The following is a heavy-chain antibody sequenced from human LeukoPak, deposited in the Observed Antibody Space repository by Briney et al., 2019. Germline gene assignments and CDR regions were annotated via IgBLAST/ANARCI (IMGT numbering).Heavy chain of an antibody. J-gene: IGHJ4*02. CDR3: AKGDIQLWQDY. D-gene: IGHD5-18*01. CDR1: GFTFSSYA. Sequence: GGSLRLSCAASGFTFSSYAMSWVRQAPGKGLEWVSTISSSGTGTYYADSVKGRFTISRDNSKTTLYLQMNSLRVEDTAVYYCAKGDIQLWQDYWGQGTLVTVSS. CDR2: ISSSGTGT. V-gene: IGHV3-23*01.